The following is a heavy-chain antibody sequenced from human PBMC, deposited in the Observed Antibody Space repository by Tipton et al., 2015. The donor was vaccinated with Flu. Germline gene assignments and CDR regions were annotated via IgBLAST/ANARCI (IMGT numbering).Heavy chain of an antibody. J-gene: IGHJ4*02. D-gene: IGHD3-16*02. CDR2: IYGGGGT. CDR3: AGAGGYSSN. V-gene: IGHV3-53*01. Sequence: SLRLSCAASGFTVGNNLVNWVRQAPGKGLEWVSLIYGGGGTAYADSVKGRFIISRDNSKNTLYLQMNSLRADDTAVYYCAGAGGYSSNWGQGILVTVSS. CDR1: GFTVGNNL.